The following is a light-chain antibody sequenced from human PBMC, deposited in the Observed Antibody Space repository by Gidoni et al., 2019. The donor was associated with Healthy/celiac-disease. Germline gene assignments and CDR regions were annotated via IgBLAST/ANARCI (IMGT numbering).Light chain of an antibody. J-gene: IGKJ1*01. V-gene: IGKV3-20*01. CDR1: QSVSRSY. Sequence: EIVLTQSPGTLSLSPGARATLSCRASQSVSRSYLAWYQQKPGQAPRLLIYGASSRATGIPDRFSGSGSGTDFTLTSSRLEPEDFAVYYCQQYGSSRTFGQGTKVEIK. CDR3: QQYGSSRT. CDR2: GAS.